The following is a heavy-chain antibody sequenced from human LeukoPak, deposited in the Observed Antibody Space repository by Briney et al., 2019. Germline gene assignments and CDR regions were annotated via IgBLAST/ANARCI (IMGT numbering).Heavy chain of an antibody. J-gene: IGHJ4*02. CDR3: ARGITYYYDSSGYPFFDY. CDR2: IYYSGST. Sequence: SETLSLTCTVSGGSISSYYWSWIRQPPGKGLEWIGYIYYSGSTNYNPSLKSRVTISVDTSKNQFSLKLSSVTAADTAVYYCARGITYYYDSSGYPFFDYWGQGTLVTVSS. V-gene: IGHV4-59*01. D-gene: IGHD3-22*01. CDR1: GGSISSYY.